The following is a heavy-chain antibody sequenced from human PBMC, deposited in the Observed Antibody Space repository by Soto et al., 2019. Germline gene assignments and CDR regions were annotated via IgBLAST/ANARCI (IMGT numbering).Heavy chain of an antibody. CDR3: ARESEDLTSNFDY. V-gene: IGHV3-21*01. CDR2: ISSTTNYI. Sequence: GGSLRLSCAASGFTFTRYSMNWVRQAPGKGLEWVSSISSTTNYIYYADSMKGRFTVSRDNAKNSVYLEMNSLSAEDTAVYYCARESEDLTSNFDYWGQGTLVNVSS. CDR1: GFTFTRYS. J-gene: IGHJ4*02.